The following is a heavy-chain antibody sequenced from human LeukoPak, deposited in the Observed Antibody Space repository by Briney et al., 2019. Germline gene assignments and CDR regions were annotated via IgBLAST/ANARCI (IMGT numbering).Heavy chain of an antibody. V-gene: IGHV3-66*01. CDR1: GFTFSSYA. D-gene: IGHD1-1*01. CDR3: ASGWNDPYYFDY. CDR2: IYSGGST. J-gene: IGHJ4*02. Sequence: GGSLRLSCAASGFTFSSYAMDWVRQAPGKGLEWVSVIYSGGSTYYADSVKGRFTISRDNSKNTLYLQMNSLRAEDTAVYYCASGWNDPYYFDYWGQGTLVTVSS.